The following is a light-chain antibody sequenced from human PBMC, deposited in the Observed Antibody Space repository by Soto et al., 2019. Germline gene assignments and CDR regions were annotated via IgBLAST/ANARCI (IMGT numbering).Light chain of an antibody. CDR2: LGS. J-gene: IGKJ3*01. Sequence: DIVMTQSPLSLPVTPGEPASISCRSSQSLLHSNGYNYLDWYLQKPGQSPQLLIYLGSNRASWVPDRFSGSGSGTDFTLKISRVEAEDVGVYYCMQALQTPATFGPGTKVDIK. V-gene: IGKV2-28*01. CDR3: MQALQTPAT. CDR1: QSLLHSNGYNY.